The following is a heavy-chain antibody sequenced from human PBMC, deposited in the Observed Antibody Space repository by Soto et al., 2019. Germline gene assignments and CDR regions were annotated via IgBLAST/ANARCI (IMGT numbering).Heavy chain of an antibody. V-gene: IGHV3-30*18. J-gene: IGHJ4*02. D-gene: IGHD6-19*01. CDR2: VSHDGRNT. Sequence: VQLVESGGGVVQPGRSLRVSCAASGFTFSDYAMHWVRQAPGKGLEWVAVVSHDGRNTHYADSVKGRFTISRDSSKNTVSLEMTSLSAEDTAVYYCAKGGRQWLVTSDFNYWGQGAVVTVSS. CDR3: AKGGRQWLVTSDFNY. CDR1: GFTFSDYA.